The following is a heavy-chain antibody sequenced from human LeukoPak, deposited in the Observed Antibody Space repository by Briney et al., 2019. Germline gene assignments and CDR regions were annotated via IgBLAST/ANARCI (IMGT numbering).Heavy chain of an antibody. Sequence: GGSLRLSCAASGFTFDDYAMHWVRQAPGKGLEWVSGISWNSGSIGYADSVKGRFTISRDNAKNSLYLQMNSLRAEDTALYYCAKGGPPPDYYYYGMDVWGQGTTVTVSS. CDR1: GFTFDDYA. J-gene: IGHJ6*02. V-gene: IGHV3-9*01. CDR3: AKGGPPPDYYYYGMDV. CDR2: ISWNSGSI.